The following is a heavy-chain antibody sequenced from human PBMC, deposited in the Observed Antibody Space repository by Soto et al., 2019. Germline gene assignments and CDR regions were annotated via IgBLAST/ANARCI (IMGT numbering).Heavy chain of an antibody. J-gene: IGHJ3*02. Sequence: SETLSLTCTVSGGSISSGGYYWSWIRQHPGKGLEWIGYIYYSGSTYYNPSLKSRVTISVDTSKNQFSLKLSSVTAADTAVYYCARGKFRMITFEGDRNAFDIWGQGTMVTVSS. D-gene: IGHD3-16*01. CDR3: ARGKFRMITFEGDRNAFDI. V-gene: IGHV4-31*03. CDR1: GGSISSGGYY. CDR2: IYYSGST.